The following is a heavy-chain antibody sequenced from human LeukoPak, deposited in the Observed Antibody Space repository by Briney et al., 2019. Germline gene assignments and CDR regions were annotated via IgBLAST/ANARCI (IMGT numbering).Heavy chain of an antibody. CDR2: MSHDESRM. Sequence: GGSLRLSCAASGFTFKTYAMHWVRQAPGKGLEWVAMMSHDESRMEYADSVKGRFSISRDSPKNTLFLQMDGLRTEDTAIYYCARVTWPTGWGETFDTWGQGTLVTVSS. CDR1: GFTFKTYA. D-gene: IGHD6-19*01. V-gene: IGHV3-30*03. CDR3: ARVTWPTGWGETFDT. J-gene: IGHJ4*02.